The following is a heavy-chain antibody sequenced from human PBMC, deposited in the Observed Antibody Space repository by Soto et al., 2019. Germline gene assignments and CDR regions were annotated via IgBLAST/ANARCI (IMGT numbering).Heavy chain of an antibody. J-gene: IGHJ6*02. CDR2: INHSGST. Sequence: SETLSLTFAVYVWSFSGYYWSWIRPNPGKGLEWIGEINHSGSTNYNPSLKSRVTISVDTSKNQFSLKLSSVTAADTAVYYCARSSGYYGYYYYYGLDVWGQGTTVTVSS. CDR1: VWSFSGYY. D-gene: IGHD3-3*01. CDR3: ARSSGYYGYYYYYGLDV. V-gene: IGHV4-34*01.